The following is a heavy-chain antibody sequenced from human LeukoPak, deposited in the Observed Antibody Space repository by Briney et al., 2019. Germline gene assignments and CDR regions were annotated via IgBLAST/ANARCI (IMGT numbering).Heavy chain of an antibody. D-gene: IGHD3-22*01. CDR3: ARDGYYYADY. CDR2: ISSSGSPI. V-gene: IGHV3-48*03. Sequence: GGSLRLSCAASGFTFSSYEMNWVRQAPGKGLEWVSYISSSGSPIYYADSVKGRFTVSRDNAENSLYLQMNSLRAEDTAVYYCARDGYYYADYWGQGTLVTVSS. CDR1: GFTFSSYE. J-gene: IGHJ4*02.